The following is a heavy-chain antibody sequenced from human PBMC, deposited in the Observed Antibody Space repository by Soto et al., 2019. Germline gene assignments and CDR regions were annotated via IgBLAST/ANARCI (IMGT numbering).Heavy chain of an antibody. J-gene: IGHJ6*03. CDR2: INPNSGGT. CDR3: ARVFGWNYYYYYMDV. CDR1: GYTFTGYY. D-gene: IGHD6-19*01. V-gene: IGHV1-2*04. Sequence: ASVKVSCKASGYTFTGYYMHWVRQAPGQGLEWMGWINPNSGGTNYAQKFQGWVTMTRDTSISTAYMELSRLRSEDTAVYYCARVFGWNYYYYYMDVWGKGTTVTVSS.